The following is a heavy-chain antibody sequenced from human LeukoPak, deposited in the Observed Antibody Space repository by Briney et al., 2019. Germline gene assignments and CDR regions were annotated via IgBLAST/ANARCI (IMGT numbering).Heavy chain of an antibody. D-gene: IGHD3-3*01. J-gene: IGHJ3*02. CDR1: GYSFTSYW. Sequence: GESLKISCKGSGYSFTSYWIGWVRQMPGKDLEWMGIIYPGDSDTRYSPSFQGQVTISADKSISTAYLQWSSLKASDTAMYYCARRDYDFWSGYPGFDAFDIWGQGTMVTVSS. CDR3: ARRDYDFWSGYPGFDAFDI. V-gene: IGHV5-51*01. CDR2: IYPGDSDT.